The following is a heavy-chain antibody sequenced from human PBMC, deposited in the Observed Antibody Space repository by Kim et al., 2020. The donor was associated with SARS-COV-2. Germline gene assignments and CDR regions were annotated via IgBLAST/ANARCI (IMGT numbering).Heavy chain of an antibody. CDR1: GFTFRNYG. V-gene: IGHV3-30*18. CDR3: AKEGTSGTFPDY. J-gene: IGHJ4*02. Sequence: GGSLRLSCAVSGFTFRNYGMHWVRQAPGKGLEWVALISFDGSKTYYVDSVKGRFTISRDNSKNTLFLHMFALGDEDTAVYYCAKEGTSGTFPDYWGQGILVGVSS. D-gene: IGHD3-10*01. CDR2: ISFDGSKT.